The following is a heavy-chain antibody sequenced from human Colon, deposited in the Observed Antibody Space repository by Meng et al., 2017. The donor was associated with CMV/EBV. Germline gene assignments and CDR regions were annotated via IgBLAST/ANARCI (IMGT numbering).Heavy chain of an antibody. CDR1: GFTFSNHW. CDR3: ARDGNYYYYGMDV. Sequence: GESLKISCAASGFTFSNHWMSWVRQAPGKGLEWVAIIKQDGSEKYYVDPVKGRFTISRDNAKNSLYLQMNSLRAEDTAVYYCARDGNYYYYGMDVWGQGTTVTVSS. CDR2: IKQDGSEK. J-gene: IGHJ6*02. V-gene: IGHV3-7*01.